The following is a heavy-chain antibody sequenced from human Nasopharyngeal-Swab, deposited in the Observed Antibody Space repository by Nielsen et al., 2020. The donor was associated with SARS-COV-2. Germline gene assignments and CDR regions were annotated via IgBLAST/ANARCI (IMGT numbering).Heavy chain of an antibody. J-gene: IGHJ5*02. CDR3: ARDLGVVVAANWFAP. Sequence: SVKVSCKASGGTLSSYGISWVRQAPGQGLEWMGGPIPLFGTTNYAQKFQGRVTITADKSAVTAFMELSGLKSEDTAVYYCARDLGVVVAANWFAPWGQGTLVTVSS. CDR1: GGTLSSYG. D-gene: IGHD2-15*01. CDR2: PIPLFGTT. V-gene: IGHV1-69*06.